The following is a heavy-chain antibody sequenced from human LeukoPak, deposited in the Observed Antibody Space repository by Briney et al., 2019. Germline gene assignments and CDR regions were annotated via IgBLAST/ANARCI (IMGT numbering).Heavy chain of an antibody. Sequence: PGGSLRLSCAASGFTFSSYAMHWVRQAQGKGLEWVAVISYDGSNKYYADSAKGRFTISRDNSKNTLYLQMNSLRAEDTAVYYCAKTGNTAMVNYYFDYWGQGTLVTVSS. V-gene: IGHV3-30*01. J-gene: IGHJ4*02. D-gene: IGHD5-18*01. CDR2: ISYDGSNK. CDR1: GFTFSSYA. CDR3: AKTGNTAMVNYYFDY.